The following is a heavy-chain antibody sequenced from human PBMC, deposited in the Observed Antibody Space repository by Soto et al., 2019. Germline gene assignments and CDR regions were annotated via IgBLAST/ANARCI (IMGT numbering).Heavy chain of an antibody. Sequence: GGSLRLSCAASGFTFSNAWMSWVRQAPGKGLEWVGRIKSKTDGGKTEYAAPVKGRFTMSRDDSKNKLYLQMNSLKTEDTAVYYCTTSWGNRKYSGYDFFRFDYWGQGTLVTVSS. D-gene: IGHD5-12*01. CDR1: GFTFSNAW. CDR3: TTSWGNRKYSGYDFFRFDY. CDR2: IKSKTDGGKT. J-gene: IGHJ4*02. V-gene: IGHV3-15*01.